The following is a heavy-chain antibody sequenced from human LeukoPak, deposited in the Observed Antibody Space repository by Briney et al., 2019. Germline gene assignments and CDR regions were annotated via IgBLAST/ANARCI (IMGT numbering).Heavy chain of an antibody. Sequence: GGSLRLSCAASGFTFSSYAMNWVRQAPGKGLEWVSSISNSGNSIYYGDPVKGRFTISRDNAKNSLYLQMNSLRAEDTALYYCARGDNYGGNSNWFDPWGQGTLVTVSS. CDR3: ARGDNYGGNSNWFDP. V-gene: IGHV3-21*01. CDR1: GFTFSSYA. J-gene: IGHJ5*02. CDR2: ISNSGNSI. D-gene: IGHD4-23*01.